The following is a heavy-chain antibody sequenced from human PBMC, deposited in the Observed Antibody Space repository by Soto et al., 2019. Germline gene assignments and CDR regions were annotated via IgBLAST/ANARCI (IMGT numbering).Heavy chain of an antibody. Sequence: QVQLVESGGGVVQPGRSLRLSCAASGFSFSSYAMHWVRQAPGKGLERVAIISHDGNIKRYGDFVEGRFIVFRDNSNNNLLLQMESLKTDDTAVYYCAKELAYGDFWRGLEYWGQGTLVTVAS. CDR2: ISHDGNIK. V-gene: IGHV3-30*18. J-gene: IGHJ4*02. D-gene: IGHD3-3*01. CDR1: GFSFSSYA. CDR3: AKELAYGDFWRGLEY.